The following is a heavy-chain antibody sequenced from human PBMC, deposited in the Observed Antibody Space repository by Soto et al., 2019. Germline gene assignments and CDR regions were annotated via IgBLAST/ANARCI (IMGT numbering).Heavy chain of an antibody. CDR1: GYTFTSYG. J-gene: IGHJ5*02. V-gene: IGHV1-18*01. CDR3: AGEGGVQARCDA. CDR2: ISAYNGNT. D-gene: IGHD2-8*01. Sequence: QVQLVQSGAEVKKPGASVKVSCKASGYTFTSYGISWVRQAPGQGLEWMGWISAYNGNTNYAQKLQGRVTMTTDTSARAAYMALRSLRADDTAVYDWAGEGGVQARCDAWGQGTLVTVSS.